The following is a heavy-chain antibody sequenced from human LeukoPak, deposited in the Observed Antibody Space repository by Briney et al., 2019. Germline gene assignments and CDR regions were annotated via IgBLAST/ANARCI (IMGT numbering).Heavy chain of an antibody. V-gene: IGHV3-30*01. CDR2: ISYDGSNK. Sequence: GGSLRLSCAASGFTFSSYAMHWVRQAPGKGLERVADISYDGSNKYYADSVKGRFTISRDNSKKTLYLQMNSLRAEDTAVYYCARDAGVAAFNWFDPWGQGTLVTVSS. D-gene: IGHD3-3*01. J-gene: IGHJ5*02. CDR1: GFTFSSYA. CDR3: ARDAGVAAFNWFDP.